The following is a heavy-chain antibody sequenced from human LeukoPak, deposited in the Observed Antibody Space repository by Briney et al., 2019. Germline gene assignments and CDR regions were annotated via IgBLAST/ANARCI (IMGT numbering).Heavy chain of an antibody. Sequence: SVTVSCKASGGTFNNYAISWVRQAPGQGLEWMGRIIPILDIANYAQKFQGRVTMTRDTSTSTVYMELSSLGSEDTAVYYCARGGIAASGASDIWGQGTMVTVSS. J-gene: IGHJ3*02. CDR3: ARGGIAASGASDI. CDR1: GGTFNNYA. V-gene: IGHV1-69*04. D-gene: IGHD6-13*01. CDR2: IIPILDIA.